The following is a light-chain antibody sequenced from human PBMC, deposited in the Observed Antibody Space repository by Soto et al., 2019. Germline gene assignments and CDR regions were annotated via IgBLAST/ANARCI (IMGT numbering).Light chain of an antibody. Sequence: DIQMTQSPSTLSGSVGDRVTITCRASQGIRNDLGWYQQKPGKAPKRLIYAASTLHSGVPSRFSGSGSGTDFTLTISSLQPDDFATYYCQQFAISTTFGQGTKVDIK. CDR1: QGIRND. V-gene: IGKV1-17*01. J-gene: IGKJ1*01. CDR3: QQFAISTT. CDR2: AAS.